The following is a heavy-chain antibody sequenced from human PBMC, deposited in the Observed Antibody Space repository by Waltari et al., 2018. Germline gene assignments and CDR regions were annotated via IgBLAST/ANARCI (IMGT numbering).Heavy chain of an antibody. J-gene: IGHJ4*02. V-gene: IGHV4-39*07. D-gene: IGHD3-22*01. CDR3: ASSKDYYDSTGYTFDF. CDR1: GASIRSSNYY. Sequence: QLQLQESGPGLVKPSETLSLTCTVSGASIRSSNYYWGWIRQPPGKGLEWIVSIYYSGNTYSNPSLKSRVTISVDTSKNQFSLELTSVTAADTAVYYCASSKDYYDSTGYTFDFWGQGTLVTVSS. CDR2: IYYSGNT.